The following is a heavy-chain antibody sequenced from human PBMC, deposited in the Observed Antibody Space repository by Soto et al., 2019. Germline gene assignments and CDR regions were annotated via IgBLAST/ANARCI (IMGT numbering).Heavy chain of an antibody. CDR2: ISYDGSTT. V-gene: IGHV3-30*18. Sequence: QVQLVESGGGVVQPGRSLRLSCAASGFTFSNYGMHWVRQAPGKGLEWVAIISYDGSTTYYADSVKGRFTISRDNFKNTLYLQMNSLRAEDTAVYYCAKVANFRDDYYYGMDVWGQGTTVTVSS. D-gene: IGHD1-7*01. CDR3: AKVANFRDDYYYGMDV. CDR1: GFTFSNYG. J-gene: IGHJ6*02.